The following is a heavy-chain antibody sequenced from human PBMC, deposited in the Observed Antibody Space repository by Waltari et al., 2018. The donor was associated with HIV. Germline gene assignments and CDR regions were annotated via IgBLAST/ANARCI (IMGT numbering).Heavy chain of an antibody. V-gene: IGHV1-24*01. D-gene: IGHD1-26*01. CDR2: FDPEDGKT. CDR1: ELS. J-gene: IGHJ4*02. Sequence: ELSIHWVRQAHGKGLEWMGGFDPEDGKTIYAQKFQGRVTLTEDTSRDTAYMELSRLRSEDTAVYYCATDPFLIVGAPGYCGQGTLVTVSS. CDR3: ATDPFLIVGAPGY.